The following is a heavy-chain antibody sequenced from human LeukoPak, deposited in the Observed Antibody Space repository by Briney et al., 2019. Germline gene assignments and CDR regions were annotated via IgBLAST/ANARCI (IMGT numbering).Heavy chain of an antibody. J-gene: IGHJ1*01. V-gene: IGHV3-30*02. CDR1: GFTFSNYG. CDR2: IRNDDGSNK. Sequence: GGSLRLSCAASGFTFSNYGMHWVRQAPGKGLEWVTFIRNDDGSNKYYADSVKGRFTISRDNSKNTVHLQMNSLRVEDTAVYYCAKDEAQYFQHWGQGTLVTVSA. CDR3: AKDEAQYFQH.